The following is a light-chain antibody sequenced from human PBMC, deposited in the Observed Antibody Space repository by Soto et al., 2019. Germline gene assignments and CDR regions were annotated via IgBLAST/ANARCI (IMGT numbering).Light chain of an antibody. CDR1: QSLLHSNGYNY. J-gene: IGKJ1*01. Sequence: DIVMTQSPLSLPVTPGEPASISCRSSQSLLHSNGYNYLDWYLQQPGQAPRLLIYDASKRATGIPARFSGSGSGTDFTLTISSLEPKDFAVYYCQQRSNWPGTFGQGTKWIS. CDR2: DAS. V-gene: IGKV2-28*01. CDR3: QQRSNWPGT.